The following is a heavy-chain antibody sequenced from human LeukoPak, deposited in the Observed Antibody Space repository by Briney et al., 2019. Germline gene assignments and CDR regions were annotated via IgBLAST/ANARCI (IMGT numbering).Heavy chain of an antibody. CDR3: VRNHRHWFDP. CDR1: GFTFGDYA. Sequence: GGSLRLSCSVSGFTFGDYAISWFRQAPGKGLEWVCFIRSKTYGGAPECAASVKGRFTISRDDSKNSLYLQMNSLKPEDTAVYYCVRNHRHWFDPWGQGTLVTVSS. J-gene: IGHJ5*02. V-gene: IGHV3-49*03. CDR2: IRSKTYGGAP.